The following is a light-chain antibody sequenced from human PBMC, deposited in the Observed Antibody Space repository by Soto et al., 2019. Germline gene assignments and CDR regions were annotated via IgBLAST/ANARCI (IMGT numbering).Light chain of an antibody. CDR2: GNS. J-gene: IGLJ1*01. CDR3: QSYDSSLSADYV. V-gene: IGLV1-40*01. CDR1: TSNIGAGYD. Sequence: QSVLTQPPSVSGAPGQRVTISCTGSTSNIGAGYDVYWYQQLPGTAPKLLIYGNSNRPSGVPDRFSGSKSGTSASLAITGLQAEDEADYYCQSYDSSLSADYVFGTGTQLTVL.